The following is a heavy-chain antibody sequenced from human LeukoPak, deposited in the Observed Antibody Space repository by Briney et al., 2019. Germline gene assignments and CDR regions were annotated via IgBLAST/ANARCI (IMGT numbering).Heavy chain of an antibody. CDR2: IYSGGST. J-gene: IGHJ3*02. Sequence: PGGSLRLSCAASGFTVNINYMSCARQAPGKGLEWVSVIYSGGSTNHAASVKGRFTISRDKSKNSLYLQMNSLRAEDTAVYYCARVDIVVGRGDKAFDIWGQGTMVTVSS. CDR3: ARVDIVVGRGDKAFDI. CDR1: GFTVNINY. V-gene: IGHV3-53*01. D-gene: IGHD2-21*01.